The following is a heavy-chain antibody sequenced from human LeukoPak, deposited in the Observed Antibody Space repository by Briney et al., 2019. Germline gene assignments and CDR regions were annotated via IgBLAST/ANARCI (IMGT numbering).Heavy chain of an antibody. CDR2: ISSSGTPI. CDR1: GFTFNDYY. D-gene: IGHD6-19*01. J-gene: IGHJ4*02. Sequence: GGSLRLSCAASGFTFNDYYMSWIRQAPGKGLECISYISSSGTPIYYADSVKGRFTISRDNAKNSPYLQMNSLRAEDAAVYYCARDGGWTFDYWGQGTLVTVSS. CDR3: ARDGGWTFDY. V-gene: IGHV3-11*01.